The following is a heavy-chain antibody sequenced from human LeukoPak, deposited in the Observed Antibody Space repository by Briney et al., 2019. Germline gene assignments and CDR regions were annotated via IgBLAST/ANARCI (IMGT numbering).Heavy chain of an antibody. V-gene: IGHV4-31*03. Sequence: SQTLSLTCTVSGGSISSGGYYWSWIRQHPGKGLEWIGYVYYSGSTYYNPSLKGRVTISVDTSKNQFSLKLSSVTAADTAVYYCARDGPDRWVLDYWGQGTLVTVSS. CDR2: VYYSGST. D-gene: IGHD3-16*01. CDR1: GGSISSGGYY. CDR3: ARDGPDRWVLDY. J-gene: IGHJ4*02.